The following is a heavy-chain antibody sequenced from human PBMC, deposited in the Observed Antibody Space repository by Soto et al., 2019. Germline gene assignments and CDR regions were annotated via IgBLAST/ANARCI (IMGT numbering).Heavy chain of an antibody. Sequence: GSGPTLVNPTQTLTLTCTFSGFSLSTSGVGVGWIRQPPGKALEWLALIYWNDDKRYSPSLKSRLTITKDTSKNQVVLTMTNMDPVDTATYYCAHLTRDFWSGSTIDYWGQGSLVTVSS. D-gene: IGHD3-3*01. CDR1: GFSLSTSGVG. CDR2: IYWNDDK. V-gene: IGHV2-5*01. J-gene: IGHJ4*02. CDR3: AHLTRDFWSGSTIDY.